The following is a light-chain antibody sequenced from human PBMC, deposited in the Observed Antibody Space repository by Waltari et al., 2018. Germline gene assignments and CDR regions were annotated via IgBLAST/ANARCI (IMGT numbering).Light chain of an antibody. CDR1: SSNIGSNY. CDR2: RDD. Sequence: QSVLTQPPSASGTPGQRVSFSCSGSSSNIGSNYVFWYQQFPGTAPKLLIYRDDQRPSGGPYRFSASKGGTSAALVISAVRSEDEADYYCAAWDGSLSGRLFGGGTRLTVL. V-gene: IGLV1-47*01. J-gene: IGLJ3*02. CDR3: AAWDGSLSGRL.